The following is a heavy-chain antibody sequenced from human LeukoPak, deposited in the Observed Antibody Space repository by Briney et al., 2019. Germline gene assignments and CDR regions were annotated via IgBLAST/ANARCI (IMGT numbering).Heavy chain of an antibody. V-gene: IGHV3-30*18. CDR1: GFTFRSYG. D-gene: IGHD3-22*01. J-gene: IGHJ4*02. CDR2: ISYDGTDK. Sequence: GGSLRLSCAASGFTFRSYGMQWVRQAPGKGLEWVTLISYDGTDKYYAASVRGRFTISRDNSKNTLYLQMNSLRPEDTGVYYCAKDPQDFYGSSGYRPERYWGQGTLVTVSS. CDR3: AKDPQDFYGSSGYRPERY.